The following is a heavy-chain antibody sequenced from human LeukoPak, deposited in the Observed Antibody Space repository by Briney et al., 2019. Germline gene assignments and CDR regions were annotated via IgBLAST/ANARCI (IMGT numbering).Heavy chain of an antibody. CDR3: ARGKESGYDYYFDY. CDR1: GFTFSSYW. J-gene: IGHJ4*02. Sequence: GGSLRLSCAASGFTFSSYWMHWVRQAPGKGLVWVSRINSDGSSTSYADSVKGRFTISRDNAKNTLYLQMNSLRAEDTAVYYCARGKESGYDYYFDYWGQGTLVTVSS. D-gene: IGHD5-12*01. V-gene: IGHV3-74*01. CDR2: INSDGSST.